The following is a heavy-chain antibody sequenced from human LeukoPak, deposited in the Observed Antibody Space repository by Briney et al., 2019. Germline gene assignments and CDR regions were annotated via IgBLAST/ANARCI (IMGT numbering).Heavy chain of an antibody. V-gene: IGHV6-1*01. CDR3: ARCSFGEFHNWFDA. J-gene: IGHJ5*02. D-gene: IGHD3-10*01. Sequence: SQTLSLTCAISGDSVSSKTAAWNWIRQSPSRGLEWLGRTYYRSKWYNDYAASVKSRIIINPDTSKSQFSLQLNSVTPEDTAVYYCARCSFGEFHNWFDAWGQGTLVTVSS. CDR2: TYYRSKWYN. CDR1: GDSVSSKTAA.